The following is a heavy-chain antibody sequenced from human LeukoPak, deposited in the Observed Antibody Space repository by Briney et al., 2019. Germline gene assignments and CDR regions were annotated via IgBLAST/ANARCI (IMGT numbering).Heavy chain of an antibody. CDR3: ARDYLVAKLGYFDY. V-gene: IGHV3-48*01. CDR1: GFTFSSYS. J-gene: IGHJ4*02. CDR2: ISSSSSTI. Sequence: PGGSLRLSCAASGFTFSSYSMNWVRQAPGKGLEWVSYISSSSSTIYYADSVKGRFTISRDNAKNSLYLQMNSLRAEDTAVYYCARDYLVAKLGYFDYWGQGTLVTVSS. D-gene: IGHD5-12*01.